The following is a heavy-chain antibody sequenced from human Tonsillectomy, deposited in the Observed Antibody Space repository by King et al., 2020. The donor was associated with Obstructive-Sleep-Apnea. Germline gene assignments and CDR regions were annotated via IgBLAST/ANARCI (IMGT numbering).Heavy chain of an antibody. Sequence: VQLVESGGRLVKPGGSLRLSCAASGFTFSDYYMSWIRQAPGKGLEWVSYIISSSSYTNYADSVKGRFTISRDNAKNSLYLQMNSLRAEDTAVYYCARDQVATQDDPLDYWGQGTLVTVSS. D-gene: IGHD5-12*01. CDR3: ARDQVATQDDPLDY. V-gene: IGHV3-11*06. CDR2: IISSSSYT. J-gene: IGHJ4*02. CDR1: GFTFSDYY.